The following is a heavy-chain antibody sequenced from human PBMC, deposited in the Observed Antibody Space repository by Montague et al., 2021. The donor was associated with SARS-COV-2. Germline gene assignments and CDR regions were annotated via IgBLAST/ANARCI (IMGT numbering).Heavy chain of an antibody. Sequence: LRLSCAASGFTFSSYAIHWVRQPPGKGLEWAAVISNDGSKKYYVESVKGRFTISRDNAKNSLYLQMNSLRDEDTAVYYCARDLGLVPAMVYYYYYGMDVWGQGTTVTVSS. V-gene: IGHV3-30*04. CDR3: ARDLGLVPAMVYYYYYGMDV. CDR2: ISNDGSKK. CDR1: GFTFSSYA. D-gene: IGHD5-18*01. J-gene: IGHJ6*02.